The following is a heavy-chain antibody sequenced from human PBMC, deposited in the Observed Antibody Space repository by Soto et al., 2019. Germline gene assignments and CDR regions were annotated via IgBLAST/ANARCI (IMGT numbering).Heavy chain of an antibody. CDR3: ARGLNGIAAAGNTYYYYYYMDV. V-gene: IGHV4-34*01. CDR1: GGSFSGYY. Sequence: QVQLQQWGAGLLKPSETLSLTCAVYGGSFSGYYWSWIRQPPGKGLEWIGEINHSGSTNYNPSLKSRVTISVDTSKQQVFLSMSSVTDADTDVYYCARGLNGIAAAGNTYYYYYYMDVWCNGTTVTVSS. CDR2: INHSGST. D-gene: IGHD6-13*01. J-gene: IGHJ6*03.